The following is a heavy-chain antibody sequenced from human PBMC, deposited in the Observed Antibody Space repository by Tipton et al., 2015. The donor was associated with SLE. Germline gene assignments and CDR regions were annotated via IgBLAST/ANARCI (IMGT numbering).Heavy chain of an antibody. V-gene: IGHV1-69*05. J-gene: IGHJ6*02. D-gene: IGHD2-15*01. CDR1: GGTFSSYA. CDR3: ARLRRYCSGGSCYSSYGMDV. CDR2: IIPIFGTA. Sequence: QSGAEVKKPGSSVKVSCKASGGTFSSYAISWVRQAPGQGLEWMGGIIPIFGTANYAQKFQGRVTITTDESTSTAYMELSSLRSEDTAVYYCARLRRYCSGGSCYSSYGMDVWGQGTTVTVSS.